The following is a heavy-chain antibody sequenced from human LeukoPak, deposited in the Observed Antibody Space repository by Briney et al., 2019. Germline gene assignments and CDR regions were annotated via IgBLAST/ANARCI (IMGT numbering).Heavy chain of an antibody. J-gene: IGHJ4*02. Sequence: GGSLRLSCAASGFTFNGYAMAWVRQAPGKGREWVSSITITGSSPSYAVSGKGGFTVSRDNSKNTLYLQMNSVRAEDTAVYFCAKSSSSWSYYFTYWGQGTLVTASS. CDR3: AKSSSSWSYYFTY. V-gene: IGHV3-23*01. CDR2: ITITGSSP. D-gene: IGHD6-13*01. CDR1: GFTFNGYA.